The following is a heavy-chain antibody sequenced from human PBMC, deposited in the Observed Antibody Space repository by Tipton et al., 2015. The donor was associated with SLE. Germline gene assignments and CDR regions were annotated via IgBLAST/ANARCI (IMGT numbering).Heavy chain of an antibody. CDR3: ARHKYGWYYYFDY. D-gene: IGHD6-19*01. Sequence: TLSLTCTVSGDSISNSPYYWGWIRQPPGKGLQWIGNIYYSGITHYNPSLKSRVTISVDTSKNQFSLNLTSVTAADTAVYYCARHKYGWYYYFDYWGQGTLVTVSS. J-gene: IGHJ4*02. V-gene: IGHV4-39*01. CDR1: GDSISNSPYY. CDR2: IYYSGIT.